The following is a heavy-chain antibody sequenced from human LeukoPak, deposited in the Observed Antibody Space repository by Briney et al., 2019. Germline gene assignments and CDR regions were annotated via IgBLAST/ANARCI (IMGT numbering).Heavy chain of an antibody. D-gene: IGHD3-16*01. CDR2: IKTDGSTT. CDR1: GFIFSNYW. J-gene: IGHJ4*02. V-gene: IGHV3-74*01. Sequence: PGGSLRLSCAGSGFIFSNYWMHWVRQAPGKGLVWVSRIKTDGSTTYYADAVKGRFTVSRDNSKNTLYLQMNSLTAEDMAVYYCGTDWAWGGFDFWGQGVVVTVSS. CDR3: GTDWAWGGFDF.